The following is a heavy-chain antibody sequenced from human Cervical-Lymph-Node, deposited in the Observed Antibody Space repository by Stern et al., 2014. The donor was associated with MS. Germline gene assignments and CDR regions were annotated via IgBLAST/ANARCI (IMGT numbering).Heavy chain of an antibody. CDR1: GGTFSKFP. J-gene: IGHJ4*02. Sequence: VQLVESGAKVTKPGSSVKVSCKASGGTFSKFPSSWVRQAPGQGLEWMGGIFPVFGTPTYAQEFRGRVTITADVSTSTVYMELSSLRSDDTAVYYCALSSETSDRWYSLGYALWGQGTLVTVSS. D-gene: IGHD6-13*01. CDR2: IFPVFGTP. CDR3: ALSSETSDRWYSLGYAL. V-gene: IGHV1-69*01.